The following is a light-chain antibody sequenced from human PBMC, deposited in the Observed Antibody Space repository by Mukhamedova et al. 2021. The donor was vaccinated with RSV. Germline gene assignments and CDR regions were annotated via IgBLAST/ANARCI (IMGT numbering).Light chain of an antibody. J-gene: IGKJ1*01. CDR2: LGS. V-gene: IGKV2-28*01. Sequence: QKPGQSPQLLIYLGSNRASGVPDRFGGSGSGTDFTLKISRVEAEDVGVYYCMQALQTPRTFGQGTKVEIK. CDR3: MQALQTPRT.